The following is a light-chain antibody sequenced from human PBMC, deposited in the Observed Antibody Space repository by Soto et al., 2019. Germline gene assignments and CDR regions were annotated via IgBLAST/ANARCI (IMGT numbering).Light chain of an antibody. CDR3: TSYTSSSTWV. CDR1: SSDVGGYNN. CDR2: EVS. V-gene: IGLV2-14*01. J-gene: IGLJ3*02. Sequence: QSALTQPASVSGSPGQSITISCTGSSSDVGGYNNVSWYQQHPGKVPKLMIYEVSNRPSGVSNRLSGSKSGNTASLTISGLQAEDEADYYCTSYTSSSTWVFGGGTKLTVL.